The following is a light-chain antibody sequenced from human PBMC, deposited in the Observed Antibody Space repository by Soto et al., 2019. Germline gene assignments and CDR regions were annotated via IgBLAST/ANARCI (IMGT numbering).Light chain of an antibody. J-gene: IGKJ5*01. CDR1: QSISSW. CDR2: YAS. V-gene: IGKV1-5*01. CDR3: QQYENFPIT. Sequence: DIQMTQSPFTLSASVGDRVTITCRASQSISSWLAWYQQKPGKAPKLLIYYASSLESGVPSRFTGSGSGTDFTFTISSLQPEDIATYYCQQYENFPITFGQGTRLEIK.